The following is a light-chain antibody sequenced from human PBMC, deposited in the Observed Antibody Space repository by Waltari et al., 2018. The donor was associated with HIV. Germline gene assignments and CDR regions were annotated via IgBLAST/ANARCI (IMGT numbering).Light chain of an antibody. CDR1: VMSKKL. Sequence: SYELTQPSSVSVSPGQTARITCYGAVMSKKLARWFQQKHGQAPVLIIYKDNERPSGIPERFSGSSSGTTVTLTISGAQVDDEADYYCYSATENNLVFGGGTKLTVL. CDR2: KDN. J-gene: IGLJ2*01. V-gene: IGLV3-27*01. CDR3: YSATENNLV.